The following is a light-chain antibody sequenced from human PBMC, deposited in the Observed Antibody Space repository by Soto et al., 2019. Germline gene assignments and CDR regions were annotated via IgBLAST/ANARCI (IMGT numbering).Light chain of an antibody. J-gene: IGKJ3*01. V-gene: IGKV3-11*01. Sequence: EIVLTQSPATLSLSPGERATLSCRASQSVSSYLAWYQQKPGLAPRLLIYGASNRATGIPARFSGSGSGTDFTLTISSLEPEDFAVYYCQQRSNWPPVFTFGPGTRVGIK. CDR1: QSVSSY. CDR3: QQRSNWPPVFT. CDR2: GAS.